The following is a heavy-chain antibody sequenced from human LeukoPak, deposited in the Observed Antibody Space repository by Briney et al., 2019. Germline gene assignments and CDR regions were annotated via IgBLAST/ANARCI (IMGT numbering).Heavy chain of an antibody. CDR2: ISGNNDNP. V-gene: IGHV1-18*01. CDR1: GYTFSNFG. D-gene: IGHD2-2*01. Sequence: ASVKVSCKTSGYTFSNFGISWVRQAPGQGLEWMGWISGNNDNPNYGQKFQGRFSVTTDSSTSTAYMELRNLRSDDTAVYYCARDGTSTDDYWGQGTLVTVSS. CDR3: ARDGTSTDDY. J-gene: IGHJ4*02.